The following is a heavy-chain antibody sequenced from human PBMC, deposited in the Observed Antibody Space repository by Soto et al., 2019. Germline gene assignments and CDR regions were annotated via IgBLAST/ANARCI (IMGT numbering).Heavy chain of an antibody. CDR2: IYWDDDE. V-gene: IGHV2-5*02. D-gene: IGHD3-10*01. Sequence: QITLKESGPTLVRPTQTLTLTCSFSGFSLTTDGVGVGWVRQPPGEALEGLALIYWDDDERYSPYLKTRLTITKDPSKNQVVLIMTNMDPVDTATYYCAHSRNLITEDAQVGDFDYWGQGTLVTVSS. CDR1: GFSLTTDGVG. J-gene: IGHJ4*02. CDR3: AHSRNLITEDAQVGDFDY.